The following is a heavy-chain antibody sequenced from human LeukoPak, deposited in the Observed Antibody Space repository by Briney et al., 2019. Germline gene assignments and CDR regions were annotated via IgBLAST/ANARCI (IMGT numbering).Heavy chain of an antibody. D-gene: IGHD2-2*01. V-gene: IGHV3-7*01. CDR1: GFTFSSYW. J-gene: IGHJ4*02. Sequence: GGSLRLSCAASGFTFSSYWMSWFRQAPGKGLEWVANIKQDGSEKYYVDSVKGRFTISRDNAKNSLYLQMNSLRAEDTAVYYCARDHCSSTSCHNDYWGQGTLVTVSS. CDR2: IKQDGSEK. CDR3: ARDHCSSTSCHNDY.